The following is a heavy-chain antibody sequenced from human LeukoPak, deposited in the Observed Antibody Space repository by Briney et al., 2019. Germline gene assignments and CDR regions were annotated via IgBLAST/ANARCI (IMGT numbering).Heavy chain of an antibody. CDR1: GFTFDDHG. CDR3: VRDNDYGDSRRFDY. D-gene: IGHD4-17*01. J-gene: IGHJ4*02. Sequence: GGSLRLSCAASGFTFDDHGMNWVRQAPGKGLEWVSYINWNGGSTDYADSVKGRFTISRDNAKNSLYLQMNSLRAEDTALYYCVRDNDYGDSRRFDYWGQGTLVTVSS. V-gene: IGHV3-20*04. CDR2: INWNGGST.